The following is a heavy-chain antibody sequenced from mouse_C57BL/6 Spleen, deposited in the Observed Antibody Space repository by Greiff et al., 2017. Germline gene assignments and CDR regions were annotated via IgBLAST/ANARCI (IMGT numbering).Heavy chain of an antibody. Sequence: QVQLQQPGAELVKPGASVKLSCKASGYTFTSYWMQWVKQRPGQGLEWIGEIDPSDSYTNYNQKFKGKATLTVDTSSSTAYMQLSSLTSEDSAVYYCAHFGSSYGYFDVWGTGTTVTVSS. CDR2: IDPSDSYT. V-gene: IGHV1-50*01. CDR1: GYTFTSYW. J-gene: IGHJ1*03. D-gene: IGHD1-1*01. CDR3: AHFGSSYGYFDV.